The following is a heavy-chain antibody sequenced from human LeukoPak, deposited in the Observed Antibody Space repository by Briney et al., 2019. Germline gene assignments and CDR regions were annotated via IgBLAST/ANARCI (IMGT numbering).Heavy chain of an antibody. CDR2: IYHSGST. CDR3: AKPNDSGWWMFDY. CDR1: GGSISSGGYY. D-gene: IGHD6-13*01. V-gene: IGHV4-30-2*01. J-gene: IGHJ4*02. Sequence: SQTLSLTCTVSGGSISSGGYYWSWIRQPPGKGLEWIGYIYHSGSTYYNPSLKSRVTISVDRSKNQFSLKLSSVTAADTAVYYCAKPNDSGWWMFDYWGQGTLVAVSS.